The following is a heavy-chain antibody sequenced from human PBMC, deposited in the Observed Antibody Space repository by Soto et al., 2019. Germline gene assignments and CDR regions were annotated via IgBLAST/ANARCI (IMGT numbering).Heavy chain of an antibody. CDR1: GGTFSTYT. CDR3: ARDPAVAGPSGDAFDI. D-gene: IGHD6-19*01. V-gene: IGHV1-69*13. J-gene: IGHJ3*02. Sequence: SVKVSCKASGGTFSTYTVSWMRQAPGQGLEWMGGIIPIFRTTNYAQKFQGRVTMTADASTSTAYMELRSLRSDDTAVYYCARDPAVAGPSGDAFDIWGQGTMVTVSS. CDR2: IIPIFRTT.